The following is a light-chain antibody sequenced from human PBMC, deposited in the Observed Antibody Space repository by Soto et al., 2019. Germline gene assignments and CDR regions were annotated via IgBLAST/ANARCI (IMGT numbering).Light chain of an antibody. Sequence: QSVLTQPASVSGSPGQSIAISCTGTSSDVVTYKYVSWYQQHPGKAPKLMIYEVSIRPSGVSDRFSGSKSGNTASLTISGLRPEDEAYYYCCSYAGSTTLVVFGGGTKLTVL. V-gene: IGLV2-14*01. CDR2: EVS. CDR3: CSYAGSTTLVV. CDR1: SSDVVTYKY. J-gene: IGLJ2*01.